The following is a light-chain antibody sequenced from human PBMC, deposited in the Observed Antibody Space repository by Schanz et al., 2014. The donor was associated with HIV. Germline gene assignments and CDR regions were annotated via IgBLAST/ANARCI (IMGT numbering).Light chain of an antibody. V-gene: IGLV2-11*01. Sequence: QSALTQPRSVSGSPGQSVTISCTGTSSDVGGYNYVSWYQQHPGKAPKLLIYEVSKRPSGVPDRFSGSKSGNTASLTVSGLQPEDESDFFCATWDDSLDGWVFGGGTKLTVL. J-gene: IGLJ3*02. CDR1: SSDVGGYNY. CDR2: EVS. CDR3: ATWDDSLDGWV.